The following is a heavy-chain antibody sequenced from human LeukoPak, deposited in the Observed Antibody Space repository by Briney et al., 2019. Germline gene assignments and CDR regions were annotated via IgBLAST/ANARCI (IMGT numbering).Heavy chain of an antibody. CDR2: INPNSGGT. V-gene: IGHV1-2*02. J-gene: IGHJ6*03. CDR1: GYTITDYY. D-gene: IGHD3-10*01. Sequence: ASVKVSCKASGYTITDYYIHWVRQAPGQGLEWMGWINPNSGGTNYAQKFQGRVTMTRDTSISTAYMELSRLRSDDTAVYYCAREAYDSGSFRTDYYYMDVWGKGTTVTISS. CDR3: AREAYDSGSFRTDYYYMDV.